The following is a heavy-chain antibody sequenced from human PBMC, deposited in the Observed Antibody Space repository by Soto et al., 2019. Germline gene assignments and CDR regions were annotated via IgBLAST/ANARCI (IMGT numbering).Heavy chain of an antibody. CDR2: IYYSGIT. Sequence: PSDTLSLTCTVSGGSVSSGSYYWNWIRQPPWKGLEWIGYIYYSGITNYNPSLKSRVTISKDTSKNQFSLKVTSVTAADTAVYYCVRYYGSGSFHNWFDPWGQGXLVTVYS. V-gene: IGHV4-61*01. CDR3: VRYYGSGSFHNWFDP. D-gene: IGHD3-10*01. CDR1: GGSVSSGSYY. J-gene: IGHJ5*02.